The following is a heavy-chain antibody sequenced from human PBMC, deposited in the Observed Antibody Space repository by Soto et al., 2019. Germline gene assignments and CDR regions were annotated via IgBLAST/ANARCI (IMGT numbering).Heavy chain of an antibody. CDR3: ARGRYGDY. Sequence: QVHLVQSGAEVKKPGASVKVSCKGSGYAFTTYGITWVRQAPGQGLEWMGWISAHNGNTNYAQKLQGRVTVTRDTSTSTAYMELRSLRSDDTAVFYCARGRYGDYWGQGALVTVSS. CDR2: ISAHNGNT. CDR1: GYAFTTYG. D-gene: IGHD1-1*01. J-gene: IGHJ4*02. V-gene: IGHV1-18*01.